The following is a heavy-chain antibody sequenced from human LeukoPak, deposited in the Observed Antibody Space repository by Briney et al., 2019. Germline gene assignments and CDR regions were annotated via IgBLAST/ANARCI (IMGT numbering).Heavy chain of an antibody. CDR3: ARRGIPSYYMDV. J-gene: IGHJ6*03. D-gene: IGHD2-21*01. CDR1: GFTFSSYE. CDR2: IGSSGSII. Sequence: GGSLRLSCAASGFTFSSYEMNWVRQAPGKGLEWISYIGSSGSIIYYADSVKGRFTISRDNAKNSLYLQMNNLGAEDTAVYYCARRGIPSYYMDVWGKGTTVTVSS. V-gene: IGHV3-48*03.